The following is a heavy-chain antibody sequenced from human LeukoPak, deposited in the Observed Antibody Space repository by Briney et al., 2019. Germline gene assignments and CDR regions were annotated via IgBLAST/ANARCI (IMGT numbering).Heavy chain of an antibody. J-gene: IGHJ4*02. CDR2: INTNSGAT. CDR1: GYTFTDYY. Sequence: GASVKVSCKTSGYTFTDYYMHWVRQAPGQGLEWMGWINTNSGATNYAQKFHGRVTMTRDTSITTAYMELSRLRSDGTAVYYCTIPPGVGTTTDYWGQGTLVTVSS. V-gene: IGHV1-2*02. D-gene: IGHD1-26*01. CDR3: TIPPGVGTTTDY.